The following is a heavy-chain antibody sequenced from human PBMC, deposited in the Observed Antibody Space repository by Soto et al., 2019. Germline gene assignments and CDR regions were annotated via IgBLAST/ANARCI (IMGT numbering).Heavy chain of an antibody. D-gene: IGHD3-3*01. CDR1: GYNLAGYW. CDR2: IYPSDSDT. J-gene: IGHJ4*02. V-gene: IGHV5-51*01. Sequence: XESLDLSCRGSGYNLAGYWIAWVRQMPGKGLESMGIIYPSDSDTRYRPSFQGQVTISADKSISSAYLQWSSLRASDTAMYYCARGGVSTRTFDSWGQGTPVTVSS. CDR3: ARGGVSTRTFDS.